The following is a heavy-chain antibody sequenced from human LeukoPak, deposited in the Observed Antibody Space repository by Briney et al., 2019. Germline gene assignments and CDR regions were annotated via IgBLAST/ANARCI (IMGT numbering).Heavy chain of an antibody. J-gene: IGHJ5*02. V-gene: IGHV4-39*07. CDR3: TRSSRGLGWFDP. D-gene: IGHD3-10*01. Sequence: ASETLSLTCTVSGGSISSSDYYWGWIRQTPGKGLEWIASISYSGATYYNPSLQSRVTISRDTSTNQFSVTLNSVTAADTAVYYCTRSSRGLGWFDPWGQGTLVTVSS. CDR2: ISYSGAT. CDR1: GGSISSSDYY.